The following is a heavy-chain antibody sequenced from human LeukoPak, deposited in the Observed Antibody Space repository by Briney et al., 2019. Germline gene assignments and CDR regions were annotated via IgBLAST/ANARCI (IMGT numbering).Heavy chain of an antibody. V-gene: IGHV3-21*01. J-gene: IGHJ4*02. CDR1: GFTFSSYS. Sequence: GGSLRLSCAASGFTFSSYSVNWVRQAPGKGLEWVSSISSSSSYIYYADSVKGRFTISRDNAKNSLYLQMNSLRAEDTAVYYCARERLDDYGDYVPYWGQGTLVTVSS. CDR2: ISSSSSYI. D-gene: IGHD4-17*01. CDR3: ARERLDDYGDYVPY.